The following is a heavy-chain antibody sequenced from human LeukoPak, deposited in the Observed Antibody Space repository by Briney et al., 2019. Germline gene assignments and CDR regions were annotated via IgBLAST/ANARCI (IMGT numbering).Heavy chain of an antibody. CDR3: GRGVGATKGSFDY. V-gene: IGHV6-1*01. D-gene: IGHD1-26*01. J-gene: IGHJ4*02. CDR2: TYYRSKWYN. CDR1: GDSVSSSTTA. Sequence: SQTLSLTCAIFGDSVSSSTTAWNWIRQSPSRGLEWLGRTYYRSKWYNDYAVSVKSRITISPDTSKNQFSLQLNSATPEDTAVYYCGRGVGATKGSFDYWARESWSPSPQ.